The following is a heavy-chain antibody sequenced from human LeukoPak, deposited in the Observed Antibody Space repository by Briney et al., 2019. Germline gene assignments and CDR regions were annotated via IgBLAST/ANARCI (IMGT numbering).Heavy chain of an antibody. V-gene: IGHV3-7*05. CDR3: ARVTVVTSVNDY. Sequence: GGSLRLSCAASGYTFSNYWMSWVRQAPGKGLEWVANIKEDGSEKYYVDSPKGRFTVSRDNAKNSLFLQMNSLRAGDTAVYYCARVTVVTSVNDYWGQGTLVTVSS. D-gene: IGHD4-17*01. CDR1: GYTFSNYW. J-gene: IGHJ4*02. CDR2: IKEDGSEK.